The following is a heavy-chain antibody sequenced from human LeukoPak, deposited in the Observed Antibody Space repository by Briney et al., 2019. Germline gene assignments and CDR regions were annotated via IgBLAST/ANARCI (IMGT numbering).Heavy chain of an antibody. CDR2: INTDGSST. CDR1: RFTLSRYW. Sequence: GGSLRLSCAAPRFTLSRYWMHWVRQAPGKGLVWVSRINTDGSSTNYADSVKGRFTISRDNAMNTLYLQMNNLRAEDTAVYYCASRPGVYWGQGTLVSVSS. V-gene: IGHV3-74*01. CDR3: ASRPGVY. J-gene: IGHJ4*02.